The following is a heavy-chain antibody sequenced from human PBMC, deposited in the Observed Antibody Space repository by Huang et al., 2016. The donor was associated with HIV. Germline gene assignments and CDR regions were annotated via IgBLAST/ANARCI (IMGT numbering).Heavy chain of an antibody. CDR2: ISNDGSSR. Sequence: QVQLVESGGGVVQPGRSLRLSCAASGFSFANYAMQGVRQAPGKRLEWVTFISNDGSSRYYADSVKGRFTISRDNFKNALYLQMNRLRGDDTAVYYCTREYTVAGAFDLWGQGTMVTVSS. CDR1: GFSFANYA. V-gene: IGHV3-30-3*01. J-gene: IGHJ3*01. CDR3: TREYTVAGAFDL. D-gene: IGHD5-12*01.